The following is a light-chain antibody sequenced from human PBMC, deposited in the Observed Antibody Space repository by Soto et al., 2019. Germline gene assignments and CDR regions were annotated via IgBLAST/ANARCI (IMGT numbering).Light chain of an antibody. CDR3: QQSHTTPLFT. Sequence: DIQMTQSPSSLSASVGDRVTITCRASQTISNHLNWYQRKPGQAPKLLIYAASSLHSGVPSRFSGSGSGTDFSLTISSLQPEDFATYYGQQSHTTPLFTFGPGTKVDIK. J-gene: IGKJ3*01. V-gene: IGKV1-39*01. CDR2: AAS. CDR1: QTISNH.